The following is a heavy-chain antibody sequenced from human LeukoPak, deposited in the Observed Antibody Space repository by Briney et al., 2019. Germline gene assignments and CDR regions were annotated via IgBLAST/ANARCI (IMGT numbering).Heavy chain of an antibody. J-gene: IGHJ4*02. V-gene: IGHV1-69*13. Sequence: ASVKVSCKASGYTFTCNYIHWVRQAPGQGLEWVGGIIPMFGKVDYAQKFQGRVTINADESTSTVYMEVSSLTSQDTAVYYCATAYYYDSSGINFHHWGQGTLVTVSS. D-gene: IGHD3-22*01. CDR2: IIPMFGKV. CDR1: GYTFTCNY. CDR3: ATAYYYDSSGINFHH.